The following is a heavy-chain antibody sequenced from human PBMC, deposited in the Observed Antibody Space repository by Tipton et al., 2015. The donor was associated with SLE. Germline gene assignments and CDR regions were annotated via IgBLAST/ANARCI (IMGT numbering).Heavy chain of an antibody. J-gene: IGHJ4*02. D-gene: IGHD3-22*01. CDR2: IYYSGTI. Sequence: TLSLTCTVSGGPTSSYYWGWIRQPPGKGLEWIASIYYSGTINYNPSLKSRVTISLDTSKNQFSLKLSSVTAADTAVYYCARGGTYHDSSGNIDYWGQGTLVTASS. V-gene: IGHV4-59*01. CDR3: ARGGTYHDSSGNIDY. CDR1: GGPTSSYY.